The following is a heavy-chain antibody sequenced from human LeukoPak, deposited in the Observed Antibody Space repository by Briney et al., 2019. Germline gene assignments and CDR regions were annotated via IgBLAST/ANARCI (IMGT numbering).Heavy chain of an antibody. CDR3: ARHSDVIGAI. J-gene: IGHJ4*02. CDR2: IYPRDSDT. V-gene: IGHV5-51*01. CDR1: GYTFTHQW. D-gene: IGHD3-10*01. Sequence: VESLRISCKASGYTFTHQWIGWVRQMSGRGLEWMGIIYPRDSDTIYSPSFQGHVTISADTSINTAYLEWSSLEASDTAIYYCARHSDVIGAIWGQGTLVTVSS.